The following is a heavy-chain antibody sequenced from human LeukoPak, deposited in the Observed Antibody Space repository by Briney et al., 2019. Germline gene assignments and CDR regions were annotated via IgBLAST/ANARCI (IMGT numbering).Heavy chain of an antibody. V-gene: IGHV3-23*01. D-gene: IGHD3-22*01. CDR1: GFTFSSYA. J-gene: IGHJ3*02. CDR3: ARDPTMIVVVTDAFDI. Sequence: GGSLRLSCAASGFTFSSYAMSWVRQAPGKGLEWVSAISGSGGSTYYADSVKSRFTISRDNSKNTLYLQMNSLRAEDTAVYYCARDPTMIVVVTDAFDIWGQGTMVTVSS. CDR2: ISGSGGST.